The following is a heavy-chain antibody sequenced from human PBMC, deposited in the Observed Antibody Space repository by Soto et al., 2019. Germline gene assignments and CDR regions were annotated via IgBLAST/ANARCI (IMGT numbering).Heavy chain of an antibody. J-gene: IGHJ5*02. CDR2: ISSSSSYI. D-gene: IGHD2-21*01. CDR3: ARDRVNAPAGVSNWFDP. V-gene: IGHV3-21*01. CDR1: GFTFSSYS. Sequence: EVQLVESGGGLVKPGGSLRLSCAASGFTFSSYSMNWVRQAPGKGLEWVSSISSSSSYIYYADSVKGRFTISRDNAKNSLYLQMNSLRAEDTAVYYCARDRVNAPAGVSNWFDPWGQGTLVTVSS.